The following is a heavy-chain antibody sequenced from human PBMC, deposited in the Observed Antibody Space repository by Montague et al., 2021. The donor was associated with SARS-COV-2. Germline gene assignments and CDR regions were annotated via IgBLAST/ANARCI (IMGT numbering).Heavy chain of an antibody. CDR2: IYYSGST. J-gene: IGHJ3*02. Sequence: SETLSLTCTVSGGSISSSSYYWGWIRQPPGKGLEWIGSIYYSGSTYYNPSLKSRVTIPVDTSKNQSSLKLSSVTAADTAVYYCARQENSSGWFKPDAFDIWGQGTMVTVSS. CDR3: ARQENSSGWFKPDAFDI. CDR1: GGSISSSSYY. D-gene: IGHD6-19*01. V-gene: IGHV4-39*01.